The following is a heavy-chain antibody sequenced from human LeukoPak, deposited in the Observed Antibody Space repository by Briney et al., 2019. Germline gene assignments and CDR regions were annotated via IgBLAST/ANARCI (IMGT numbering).Heavy chain of an antibody. D-gene: IGHD3-10*01. CDR1: GGSISSYY. CDR3: AGFGEPGDAFDI. J-gene: IGHJ3*02. Sequence: SETLSLTCTVSGGSISSYYWSWIRQPAGKGLEWIGRIYTSGSTNYNPSLKSRVTMSVDTSKNQFSLKLSSVTAADTAVYYCAGFGEPGDAFDIWGQGTMVTVSS. CDR2: IYTSGST. V-gene: IGHV4-4*07.